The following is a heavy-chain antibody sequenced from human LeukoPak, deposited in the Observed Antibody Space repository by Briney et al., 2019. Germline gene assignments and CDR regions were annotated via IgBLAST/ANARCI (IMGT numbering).Heavy chain of an antibody. J-gene: IGHJ4*02. CDR1: GFTVSSNY. D-gene: IGHD2-2*01. CDR3: ARLHSLIRAQPDDC. Sequence: GSLRLSCAASGFTVSSNYMSWVRQAPGKGLEWVSIIYSRGSTYYADSVKGRFTISRDNSKNTLYLQLNSLRAADTAVYYCARLHSLIRAQPDDCWGQGTLVTV. CDR2: IYSRGST. V-gene: IGHV3-53*01.